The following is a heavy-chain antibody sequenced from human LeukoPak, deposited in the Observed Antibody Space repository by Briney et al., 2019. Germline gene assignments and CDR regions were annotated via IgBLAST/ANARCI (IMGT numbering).Heavy chain of an antibody. D-gene: IGHD3-3*02. CDR3: AKDRENGNGIWDAFDV. J-gene: IGHJ3*01. V-gene: IGHV3-23*01. CDR1: LFTFNVYA. CDR2: SIGTPDST. Sequence: GGALRLSCVSSLFTFNVYALYWVRPAPGGGLEWVSSIGTPDSTHYANSVKGRFTTSRDDSKNTVFLQMNSLRAEDSATYYCAKDRENGNGIWDAFDVWGQGTVVTVSS.